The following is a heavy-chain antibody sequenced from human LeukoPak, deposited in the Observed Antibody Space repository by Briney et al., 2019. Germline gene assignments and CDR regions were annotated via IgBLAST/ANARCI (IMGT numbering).Heavy chain of an antibody. CDR1: EVSDYA. CDR2: IRSKTYGGTA. J-gene: IGHJ4*02. Sequence: GGSLRLSCTASEVSDYAVSWVRRAPGKDLEWVGFIRSKTYGGTAEYAASVKGRFSISRGDTKTIAYLQMNSLTIEDTAVYYCTLANRAYAYGYDYWGQGTLVTVSS. V-gene: IGHV3-49*04. D-gene: IGHD5-18*01. CDR3: TLANRAYAYGYDY.